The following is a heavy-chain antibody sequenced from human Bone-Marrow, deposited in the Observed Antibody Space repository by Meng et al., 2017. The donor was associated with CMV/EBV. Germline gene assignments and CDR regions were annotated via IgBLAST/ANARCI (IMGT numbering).Heavy chain of an antibody. CDR3: AKTGDPMRYCSSTSCYGYWYFDL. Sequence: GGSLRLSCAASGFTFSSYAMSWVRQAPGKGLEWVSAISGSGGSTYYADSVKGRFTISRDNSKNTLYLQMNSLRAEDTAVYYCAKTGDPMRYCSSTSCYGYWYFDLWGRGTLVTVSS. V-gene: IGHV3-23*01. CDR2: ISGSGGST. D-gene: IGHD2-2*01. CDR1: GFTFSSYA. J-gene: IGHJ2*01.